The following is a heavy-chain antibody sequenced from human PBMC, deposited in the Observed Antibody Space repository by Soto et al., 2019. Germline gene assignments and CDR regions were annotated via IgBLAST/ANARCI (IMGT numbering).Heavy chain of an antibody. J-gene: IGHJ3*01. CDR3: TKEKSVVDSGYDAFDV. V-gene: IGHV3-48*03. CDR1: GFTFSAYE. CDR2: VSASGGTI. D-gene: IGHD5-12*01. Sequence: EVQLVESGGGLVQPGGSLRLSCAASGFTFSAYEMDWVRQAPGKGLEWVADVSASGGTIFYADSVKGRFIISRDNAESSLSLQMNSLRADDTAVYYCTKEKSVVDSGYDAFDVWGQGTMVTVS.